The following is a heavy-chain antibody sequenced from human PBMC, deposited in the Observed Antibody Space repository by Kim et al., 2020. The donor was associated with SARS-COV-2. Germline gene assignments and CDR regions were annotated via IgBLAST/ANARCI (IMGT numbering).Heavy chain of an antibody. V-gene: IGHV4-30-2*01. Sequence: SETLSLTCAVSGGSISSGGYSWSWIRQPPGKGLEWIGYIYHSGSTYYNPSLKSRVTISVDRSKNQFSLKLSSVTAADTAVYYCIGSADDAFEIWGQGTMVTVSS. CDR2: IYHSGST. D-gene: IGHD3-16*01. J-gene: IGHJ3*02. CDR1: GGSISSGGYS. CDR3: IGSADDAFEI.